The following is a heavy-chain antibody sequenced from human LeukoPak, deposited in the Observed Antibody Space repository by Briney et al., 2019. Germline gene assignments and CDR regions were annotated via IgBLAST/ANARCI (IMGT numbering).Heavy chain of an antibody. CDR2: INPNSGGT. CDR1: GYTFTGYY. V-gene: IGHV1-2*02. J-gene: IGHJ4*02. CDR3: ARGERWLQLMFDY. Sequence: GASVKVSCKASGYTFTGYYMHWVRQAPGQGLEWMGWINPNSGGTNYAQKFQGRVTMTRDTSISTAYMELSRLRSGDTAVYYCARGERWLQLMFDYWGQGTLVTVSS. D-gene: IGHD5-24*01.